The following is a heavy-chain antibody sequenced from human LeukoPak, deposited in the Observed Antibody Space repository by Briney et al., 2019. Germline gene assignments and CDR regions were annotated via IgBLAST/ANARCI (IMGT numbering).Heavy chain of an antibody. J-gene: IGHJ4*02. V-gene: IGHV4-34*01. CDR1: GGSFSGYY. CDR2: INHSGST. Sequence: SETLSLTCAVYGGSFSGYYWSWIRQPPGKGLEWIGEINHSGSTNYNPSLKSRVTISVDTSKNQFSLKLSSVTAAAPAVYFCARAPPGGSYSQGGQGPLAPVSS. CDR3: ARAPPGGSYSQ. D-gene: IGHD1-26*01.